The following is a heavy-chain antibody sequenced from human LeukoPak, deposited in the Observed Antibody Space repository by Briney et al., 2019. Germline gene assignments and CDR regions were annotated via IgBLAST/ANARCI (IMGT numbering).Heavy chain of an antibody. J-gene: IGHJ4*02. CDR2: ISSSGSTI. V-gene: IGHV3-48*03. D-gene: IGHD5-12*01. Sequence: GGSLRLSCAASGFTFSSYEMNWVRQAPGKGLEWVSYISSSGSTIYYADSVKGRFTISRDNAKNSLYLQMNSLRAEDTAVYYCARGPWWLPEGYFDYWGQGTLVTVSS. CDR1: GFTFSSYE. CDR3: ARGPWWLPEGYFDY.